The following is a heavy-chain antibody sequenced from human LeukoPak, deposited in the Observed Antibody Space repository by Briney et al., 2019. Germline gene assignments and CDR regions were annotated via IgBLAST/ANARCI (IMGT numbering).Heavy chain of an antibody. D-gene: IGHD2-2*01. Sequence: SETLSLTCTVSGGSISSYYWSWIRQPPGKGLEWIGYIYYGGSTNYNPSLKSRVTISVDTSKNQFSLKLSSVTAADTAVYYCARDHGIVVVPAARGYFDLWGRGTLVTVSS. J-gene: IGHJ2*01. V-gene: IGHV4-59*01. CDR2: IYYGGST. CDR3: ARDHGIVVVPAARGYFDL. CDR1: GGSISSYY.